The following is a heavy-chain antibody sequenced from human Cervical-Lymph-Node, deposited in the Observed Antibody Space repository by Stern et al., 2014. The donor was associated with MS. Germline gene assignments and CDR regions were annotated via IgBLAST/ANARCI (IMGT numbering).Heavy chain of an antibody. Sequence: EVQLVESGAELIRPGESLKISCKGSGYKFSIYWIAWVRQIPGKGLEGMGISFPGDSETRYSPSFHGQVTMSADKSTSTAYLQWSSLNASDTAMYFCARQTTAWASDVWGQGTLVTVSS. D-gene: IGHD1-14*01. CDR1: GYKFSIYW. CDR2: SFPGDSET. J-gene: IGHJ4*02. CDR3: ARQTTAWASDV. V-gene: IGHV5-51*01.